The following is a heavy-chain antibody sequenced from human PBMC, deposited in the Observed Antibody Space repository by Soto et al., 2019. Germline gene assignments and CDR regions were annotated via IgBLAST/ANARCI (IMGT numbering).Heavy chain of an antibody. CDR2: INAGNGNT. CDR1: GYTFTSYA. CDR3: ARDRVVVVPAARNWFDP. J-gene: IGHJ5*02. V-gene: IGHV1-3*01. Sequence: ASVKVSCKASGYTFTSYAMHWVRQAPGRRLEWMGWINAGNGNTKYSQKFQGRVTITRDTSASTAYMELSSLRSEDTAVYYCARDRVVVVPAARNWFDPWGQGTLVTVSS. D-gene: IGHD2-2*01.